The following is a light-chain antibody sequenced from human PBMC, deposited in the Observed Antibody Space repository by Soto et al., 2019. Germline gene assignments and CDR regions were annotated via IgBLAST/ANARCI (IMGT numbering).Light chain of an antibody. CDR2: DDS. CDR3: QVWDSGSAQWV. J-gene: IGLJ3*02. Sequence: SYELTQPPSVSVAPGQTARLTCGGDYIGSKSVHWYQQKSGQAPELVVFDDSDRPSGIPERFSGSSSGNTATLTISRVEAGDEADYFCQVWDSGSAQWVFGGGTKLTVL. CDR1: YIGSKS. V-gene: IGLV3-21*02.